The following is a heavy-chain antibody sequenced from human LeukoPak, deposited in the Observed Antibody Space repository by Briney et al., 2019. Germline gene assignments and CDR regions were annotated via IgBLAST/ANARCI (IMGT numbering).Heavy chain of an antibody. J-gene: IGHJ4*02. D-gene: IGHD3-22*01. CDR1: GYTFTTYG. CDR3: ARDLGRLRDTSGYYT. V-gene: IGHV1-18*01. Sequence: ASVKVSCKASGYTFTTYGISWVRQAPGQGLEWMGWISTYDGNTNYAQKFQGRFTMTTDTLTSTAYMDLRSLRSDDTAIYYCARDLGRLRDTSGYYTWGQGTLVTVSS. CDR2: ISTYDGNT.